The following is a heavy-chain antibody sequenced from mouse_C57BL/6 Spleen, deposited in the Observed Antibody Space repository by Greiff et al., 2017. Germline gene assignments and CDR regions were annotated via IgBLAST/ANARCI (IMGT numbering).Heavy chain of an antibody. V-gene: IGHV1-64*01. D-gene: IGHD2-5*01. CDR2: IYPSSGST. J-gene: IGHJ4*01. Sequence: QVQLQQPGAELVKPGASVKLSCKASGYTFTRYCMHWVQQRPGQGLEWIGLIYPSSGSTKYNEKFKGKATLTVDKSSRTAYMELSSLPSEDSAVYCCAIDADYSNLYAMDYWGQGTSLTVSS. CDR1: GYTFTRYC. CDR3: AIDADYSNLYAMDY.